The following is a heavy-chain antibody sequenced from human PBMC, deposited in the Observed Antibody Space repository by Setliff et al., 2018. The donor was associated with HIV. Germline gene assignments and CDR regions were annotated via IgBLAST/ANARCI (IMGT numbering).Heavy chain of an antibody. CDR1: GFTFSNFW. CDR2: IKEDGSEK. J-gene: IGHJ4*02. V-gene: IGHV3-7*01. CDR3: ARARTIDYWSDSLAF. Sequence: GGSLRLSCAVSGFTFSNFWMSWVRQAPGKGLEWVANIKEDGSEKNYVDSVEGRFTISRDSSKSALYLKFYRPRPDDTAVYYCARARTIDYWSDSLAFWGQGTLVTVS. D-gene: IGHD3-3*01.